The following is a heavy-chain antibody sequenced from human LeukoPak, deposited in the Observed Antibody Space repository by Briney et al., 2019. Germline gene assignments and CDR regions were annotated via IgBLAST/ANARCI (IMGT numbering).Heavy chain of an antibody. CDR2: IYYSGST. D-gene: IGHD2-2*01. CDR3: ARGGRYCSSTSCYPHAFDI. J-gene: IGHJ3*02. Sequence: SETLSLTCTVSGGSISSYYWSWIRQPPGKGLEWIGYIYYSGSTYYNPSLKSRVTISVDTSKNQFSLKLSSVTAADTAVYYCARGGRYCSSTSCYPHAFDIWGQGTMVTVSS. V-gene: IGHV4-59*12. CDR1: GGSISSYY.